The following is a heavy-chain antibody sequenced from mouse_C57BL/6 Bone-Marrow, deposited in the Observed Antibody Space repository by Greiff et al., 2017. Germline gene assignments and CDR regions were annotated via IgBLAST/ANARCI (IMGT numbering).Heavy chain of an antibody. CDR1: GYSFTSYY. Sequence: VQLQQSGPELVKPGASVKISCKASGYSFTSYYMNWVKQSPGQGLEWIGEINPSTGGTTYNQKFKAKATLTVDKSSSTAYMQLKSLTSEDSAVYYCARTPGTLLDYWGQGTTLTVSS. CDR2: INPSTGGT. V-gene: IGHV1-42*01. D-gene: IGHD1-1*01. CDR3: ARTPGTLLDY. J-gene: IGHJ2*01.